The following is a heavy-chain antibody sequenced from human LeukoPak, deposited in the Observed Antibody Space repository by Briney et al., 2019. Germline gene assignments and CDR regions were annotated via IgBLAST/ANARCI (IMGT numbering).Heavy chain of an antibody. CDR1: GGSISSYC. J-gene: IGHJ6*03. Sequence: SETLSLTCTASGGSISSYCWSWIRQPPGKGLEWIGYIYYSGSTNYNPSLKSRVTISVDTSKNQFSLKLSSVTAADTAVYYCAKGGGTTLRYYYYMDVWGKGTTVTVSS. D-gene: IGHD1-7*01. CDR3: AKGGGTTLRYYYYMDV. V-gene: IGHV4-59*01. CDR2: IYYSGST.